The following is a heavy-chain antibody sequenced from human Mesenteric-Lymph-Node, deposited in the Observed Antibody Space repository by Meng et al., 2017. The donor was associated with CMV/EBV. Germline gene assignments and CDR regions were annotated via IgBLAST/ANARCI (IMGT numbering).Heavy chain of an antibody. J-gene: IGHJ2*01. CDR2: IRGSGDDT. CDR1: GFTFNNYV. V-gene: IGHV3-23*01. Sequence: GESLKISCAASGFTFNNYVMSWVRQAPGKGLEWVSGIRGSGDDTYYADSVKGRFTISRDNPKNTLYLQMESLRVEDTAVYYCAKRHDSSGYYSRYWFFDLWGRGTLVTVSS. CDR3: AKRHDSSGYYSRYWFFDL. D-gene: IGHD3-22*01.